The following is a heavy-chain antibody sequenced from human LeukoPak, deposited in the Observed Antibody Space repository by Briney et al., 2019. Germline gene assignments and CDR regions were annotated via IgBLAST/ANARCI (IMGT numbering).Heavy chain of an antibody. CDR3: AREVAAAGLFDY. CDR2: INPSGGST. Sequence: ASVKVSCKASGYTFTSYYMHWVRQAPGQGLEWMGIINPSGGSTSYAQKSQGRVTMTRDTSTSTVCMELSSLRSEDTAVYYCAREVAAAGLFDYWGQGTLVTVSS. V-gene: IGHV1-46*01. CDR1: GYTFTSYY. D-gene: IGHD6-13*01. J-gene: IGHJ4*02.